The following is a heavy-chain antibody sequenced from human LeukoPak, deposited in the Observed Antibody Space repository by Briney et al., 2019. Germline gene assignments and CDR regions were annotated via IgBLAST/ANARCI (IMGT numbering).Heavy chain of an antibody. D-gene: IGHD6-19*01. CDR2: IYYSGST. CDR1: GGSISTFY. CDR3: ARVWYSSGWIWFDP. V-gene: IGHV4-59*01. Sequence: PSETLSLTCTVSGGSISTFYWSWVRQPPGEGLQWIGYIYYSGSTNYNPSLKSRVTISVDTSKNQFSLKLSSVTAADTAVYYCARVWYSSGWIWFDPWGQGTLVTVSS. J-gene: IGHJ5*02.